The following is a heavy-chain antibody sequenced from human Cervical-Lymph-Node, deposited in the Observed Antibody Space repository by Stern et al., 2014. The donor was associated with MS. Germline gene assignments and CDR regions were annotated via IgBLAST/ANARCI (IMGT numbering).Heavy chain of an antibody. Sequence: ESGPALVKPTQTLTLTCTFSGFALSTSGMCVSWIRQPPGKALAWLTRLDWDDDRYYSPSLKTRLTISKDASKNQVVLTMTDMDPVDTATYYCARIKFGDYDYGMDVWGQGTTVTVSS. CDR2: LDWDDDR. D-gene: IGHD3-16*01. J-gene: IGHJ6*02. V-gene: IGHV2-70*11. CDR1: GFALSTSGMC. CDR3: ARIKFGDYDYGMDV.